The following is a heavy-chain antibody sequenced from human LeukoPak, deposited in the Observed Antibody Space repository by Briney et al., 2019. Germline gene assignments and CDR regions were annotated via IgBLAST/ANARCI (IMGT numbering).Heavy chain of an antibody. CDR1: GYTSTSYG. CDR3: ARYYYDSSGYGY. V-gene: IGHV1-18*01. Sequence: GASVKVSCKASGYTSTSYGISWVRQAPGQGLEWMGWINAYNGNTHYAQKVQGRVTMTTDTSTSTAYMELRSLTSDDTAVYYCARYYYDSSGYGYWGQGTLVTVSS. CDR2: INAYNGNT. J-gene: IGHJ4*02. D-gene: IGHD3-22*01.